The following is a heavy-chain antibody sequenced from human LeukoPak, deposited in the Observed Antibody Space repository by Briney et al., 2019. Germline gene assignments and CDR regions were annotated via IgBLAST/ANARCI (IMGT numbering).Heavy chain of an antibody. CDR2: INHSGST. CDR3: ARHVRRSRRYYYYMDV. J-gene: IGHJ6*03. CDR1: GGSFSGYY. Sequence: SETLSLACAVYGGSFSGYYWSWIRQPPGKGLEWIGEINHSGSTNYNPSLKSRVTISVDTSKNQFSLKLSSVTAADTAVYYCARHVRRSRRYYYYMDVWGKGTTVTISS. V-gene: IGHV4-34*01. D-gene: IGHD3-10*02.